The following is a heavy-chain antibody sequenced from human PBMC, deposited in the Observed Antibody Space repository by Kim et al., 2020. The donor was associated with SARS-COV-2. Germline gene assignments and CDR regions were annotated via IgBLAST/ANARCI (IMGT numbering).Heavy chain of an antibody. CDR3: AKVIQGLGRAVRGGAFDI. J-gene: IGHJ3*02. CDR1: GFTFSSYA. Sequence: GGSLRLSCAASGFTFSSYAMSWVRQAPGKGLEWVSAISGSGGSTYYADSVKGRFTISRDNSKNTLYLQMNSLRAEDTAVYYCAKVIQGLGRAVRGGAFDIWGQGTMVTVSS. D-gene: IGHD3-16*01. V-gene: IGHV3-23*01. CDR2: ISGSGGST.